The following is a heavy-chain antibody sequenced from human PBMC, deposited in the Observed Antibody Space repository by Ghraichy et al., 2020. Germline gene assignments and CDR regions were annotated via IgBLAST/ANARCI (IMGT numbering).Heavy chain of an antibody. V-gene: IGHV1-2*06. CDR2: INPNSGDT. Sequence: ASVKVSCKASEYTFTGYYMHWVRQAPGQGLEWMGRINPNSGDTNYAQKFQGRVTMTRDTSISTAYMELSRLTSGDTAVYYCARDRLCSGGSCYRVYFDSWGQGTLVPVSS. CDR1: EYTFTGYY. D-gene: IGHD2-15*01. CDR3: ARDRLCSGGSCYRVYFDS. J-gene: IGHJ4*02.